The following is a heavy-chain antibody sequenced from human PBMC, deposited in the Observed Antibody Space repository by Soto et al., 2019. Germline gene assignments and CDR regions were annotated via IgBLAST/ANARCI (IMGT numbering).Heavy chain of an antibody. D-gene: IGHD2-15*01. CDR1: GGSISGSA. Sequence: SETLSLTCTISGGSISGSAWSWIRQPPGKGLEWIGFIHDSGSYNSKSSLRSRLNMSFGPSSSQFSLNLRSVTAADKAVYYCARGGGYDSFDFWGQGIQVTVSS. CDR3: ARGGGYDSFDF. V-gene: IGHV4-59*12. J-gene: IGHJ4*02. CDR2: IHDSGSY.